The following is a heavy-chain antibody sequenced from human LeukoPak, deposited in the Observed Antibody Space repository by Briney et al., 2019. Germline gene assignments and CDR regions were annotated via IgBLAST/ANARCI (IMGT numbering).Heavy chain of an antibody. D-gene: IGHD5-12*01. V-gene: IGHV3-30*04. CDR3: ARGSDQRGYSGEIDY. CDR2: ISYDGSNK. J-gene: IGHJ4*02. Sequence: GGSLRLPCAASGFTFSSYAMHWVRQAPGKGLEWVAVISYDGSNKYYADSVKGRFTISRDNSKNTLYLQMNSLRAEDTAVYYCARGSDQRGYSGEIDYWGQGTLVTVSS. CDR1: GFTFSSYA.